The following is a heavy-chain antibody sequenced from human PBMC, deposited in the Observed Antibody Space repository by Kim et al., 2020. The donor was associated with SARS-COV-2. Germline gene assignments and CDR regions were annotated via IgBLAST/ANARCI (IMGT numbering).Heavy chain of an antibody. Sequence: GGSLRLSCAASGFTFSSYSMNWVRQAPGKGLEWVSSISSSSSYIYYADSVKGRFTISRDNAKNSLYLQMNSLRAEDTAVYYCARDRMSYYYDSSGYDYWGQGTLVTVSS. CDR1: GFTFSSYS. V-gene: IGHV3-21*04. CDR3: ARDRMSYYYDSSGYDY. D-gene: IGHD3-22*01. J-gene: IGHJ4*02. CDR2: ISSSSSYI.